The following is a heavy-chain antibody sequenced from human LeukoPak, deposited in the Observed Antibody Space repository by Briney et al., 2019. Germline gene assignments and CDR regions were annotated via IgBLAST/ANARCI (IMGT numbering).Heavy chain of an antibody. Sequence: HPGGSLRLSCAASGFTFSSYAMSWVRQAPGKGLEWGSAISGSGGSTYYADSVKGRFTISRDNSKNTLYLQMNSLRAEDTAVYYCARDFCPIVDSSWYEIGYWGQGTLVTVSA. CDR2: ISGSGGST. V-gene: IGHV3-23*01. D-gene: IGHD6-13*01. CDR1: GFTFSSYA. J-gene: IGHJ4*02. CDR3: ARDFCPIVDSSWYEIGY.